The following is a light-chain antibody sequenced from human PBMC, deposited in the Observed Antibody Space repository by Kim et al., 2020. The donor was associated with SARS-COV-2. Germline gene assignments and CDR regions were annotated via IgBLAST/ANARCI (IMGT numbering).Light chain of an antibody. V-gene: IGLV6-57*03. CDR1: SGRIASNY. J-gene: IGLJ2*01. CDR2: QDN. Sequence: KTVTSSCIRSSGRIASNYVQWYQERPGIAPTTVIYQDNQRPSGVPDRFSGSIDSYSNSASLTISGLKTKDEADYYSQSYDSSNRVVFGGGTQLTVL. CDR3: QSYDSSNRVV.